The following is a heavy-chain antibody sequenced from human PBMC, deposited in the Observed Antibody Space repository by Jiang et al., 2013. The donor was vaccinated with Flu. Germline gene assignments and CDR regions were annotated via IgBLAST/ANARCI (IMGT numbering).Heavy chain of an antibody. Sequence: PGLVKPSETLSLTCTVSSDSISNYYWSWIRQSPGKGLEWIGHIYYGGNTNYSPSLKSRVTISVDTSKNHFSLKLSSVTATDTAVYYCARGRTMTSVSPFDPWGRGTLVTVSS. CDR3: ARGRTMTSVSPFDP. CDR2: IYYGGNT. J-gene: IGHJ5*02. V-gene: IGHV4-59*01. CDR1: SDSISNYY. D-gene: IGHD4-17*01.